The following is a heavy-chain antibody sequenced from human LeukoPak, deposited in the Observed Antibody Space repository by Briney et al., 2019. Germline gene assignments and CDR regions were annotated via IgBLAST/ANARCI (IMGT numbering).Heavy chain of an antibody. CDR3: AKLASLCTSTSCVRGGFDY. Sequence: PGGSLRLSCTRSGFTFSNHAMSWVRKAPGKGLEWVSALTGSGASTYYADSVKGRFTISRDNSENTLYLQMSSLRAEGTAKYYCAKLASLCTSTSCVRGGFDYWGQGTLVTVSS. V-gene: IGHV3-23*01. J-gene: IGHJ4*02. D-gene: IGHD2-2*01. CDR1: GFTFSNHA. CDR2: LTGSGAST.